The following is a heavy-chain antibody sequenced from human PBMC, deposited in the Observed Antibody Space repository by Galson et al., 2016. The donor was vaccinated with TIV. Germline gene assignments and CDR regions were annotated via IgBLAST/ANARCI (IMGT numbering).Heavy chain of an antibody. Sequence: SLRLSCAASGFTFSDYYMSWIRQAPGKGPEWVAYISGSSGTIYYGDSVKGRFTISRDNAKNSLYLQMNSLRAEDTAVYYCARDREKYDYYYYYGMDVWGQGTTVTVSS. CDR2: ISGSSGTI. J-gene: IGHJ6*02. CDR1: GFTFSDYY. D-gene: IGHD5-24*01. CDR3: ARDREKYDYYYYYGMDV. V-gene: IGHV3-11*01.